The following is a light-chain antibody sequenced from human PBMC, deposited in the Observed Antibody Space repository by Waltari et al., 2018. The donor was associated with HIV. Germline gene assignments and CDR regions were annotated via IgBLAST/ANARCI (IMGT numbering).Light chain of an antibody. V-gene: IGKV1-9*01. CDR3: QQLNSYLRT. Sequence: DIQLTHSPSFLSASVGHRVTITFRASQGITSYLAWYQQKPGKAPKLLIYAASTLQSGVPSRFSGSGSGTEFTLTISSLQPEDFATYYCQQLNSYLRTFGQGTRLEIK. J-gene: IGKJ5*01. CDR2: AAS. CDR1: QGITSY.